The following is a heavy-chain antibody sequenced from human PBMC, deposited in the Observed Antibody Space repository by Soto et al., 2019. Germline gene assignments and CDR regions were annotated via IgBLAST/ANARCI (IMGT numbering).Heavy chain of an antibody. D-gene: IGHD3-3*01. CDR3: AKESRYDFWSGSTGGVDY. CDR1: GFTFSSYG. J-gene: IGHJ4*02. V-gene: IGHV3-30*18. Sequence: PGGSLRLSCAASGFTFSSYGMHWVRQAPGKGLEWVAVILYDGSNKYYADSVKGRFTISRDNSKNTLYLQMNSPRTEDTAVYYCAKESRYDFWSGSTGGVDYWGQGTLVTVSS. CDR2: ILYDGSNK.